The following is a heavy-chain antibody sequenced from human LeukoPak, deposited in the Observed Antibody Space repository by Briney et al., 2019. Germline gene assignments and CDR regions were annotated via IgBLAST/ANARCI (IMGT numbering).Heavy chain of an antibody. D-gene: IGHD3-10*01. CDR1: GFTFSSYE. J-gene: IGHJ6*03. Sequence: AGGSLRLSCAASGFTFSSYEMNWVRQAPGKGLEWVSYISSSGSTIYYADSVKGRFTISRDNAKNSLYLQMNSLRAEDTAVYYCARGPYYGSGNYMDVWGKGTTVTVSS. V-gene: IGHV3-48*03. CDR3: ARGPYYGSGNYMDV. CDR2: ISSSGSTI.